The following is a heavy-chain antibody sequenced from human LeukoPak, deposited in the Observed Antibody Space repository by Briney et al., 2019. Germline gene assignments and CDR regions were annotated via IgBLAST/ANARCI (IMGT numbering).Heavy chain of an antibody. J-gene: IGHJ6*04. CDR1: GGTFSSYA. D-gene: IGHD2-2*01. CDR2: IIPIFGTV. CDR3: ARGKDIVVVPAAMPASYYYYGMDV. V-gene: IGHV1-69*13. Sequence: SVKVSCKASGGTFSSYAISWVRQAPGQGLEWLGAIIPIFGTVNYAQKFQGRVTITADESTSTAYMELSSLRSEDTAVYYCARGKDIVVVPAAMPASYYYYGMDVWGKGTTVTVSS.